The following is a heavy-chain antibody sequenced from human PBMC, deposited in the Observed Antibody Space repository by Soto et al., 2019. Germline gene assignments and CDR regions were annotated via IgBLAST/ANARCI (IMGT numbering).Heavy chain of an antibody. CDR2: ISWNSGSI. D-gene: IGHD3-9*01. J-gene: IGHJ6*02. CDR3: AEMGGLVRGGWAYYDSMDV. V-gene: IGHV3-9*01. CDR1: GFTFDDYA. Sequence: EVQLVESGGGLVQPGRSLRLSCAASGFTFDDYAMHWVRQAPGKGLGWVSGISWNSGSIGYADSVKGRFTISRDNAKNSMYLQMNRLRAEDTALYYCAEMGGLVRGGWAYYDSMDVWVQWTTVTVSS.